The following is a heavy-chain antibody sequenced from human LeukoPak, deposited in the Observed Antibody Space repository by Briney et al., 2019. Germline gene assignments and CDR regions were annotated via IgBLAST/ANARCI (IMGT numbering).Heavy chain of an antibody. D-gene: IGHD2-15*01. V-gene: IGHV1-69*04. Sequence: GASVKVSCKASGGTSSSYTISWVRQAPGQGLEWMGRIIPILGIANYAQKFQGRVTITADKSTSTAYMELSSLRSEDTAVYYCARDVRCSGGSCYKYNWFDPWGQGTLVTVSS. CDR2: IIPILGIA. J-gene: IGHJ5*02. CDR1: GGTSSSYT. CDR3: ARDVRCSGGSCYKYNWFDP.